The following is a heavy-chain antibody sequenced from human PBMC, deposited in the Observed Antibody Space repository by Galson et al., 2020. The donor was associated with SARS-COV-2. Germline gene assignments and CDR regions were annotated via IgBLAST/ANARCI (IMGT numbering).Heavy chain of an antibody. D-gene: IGHD3-22*01. Sequence: TGGSLRLSCAASGFTFSSYAMSWVRQAPGKGLEWVSAISGSAGSTYYADSVTGRFTISRDNSKNTLYLQMNSLRAEDTAIYYCAKAANYDSSGYSFDYWGQGTLVNVSS. V-gene: IGHV3-23*01. CDR2: ISGSAGST. CDR1: GFTFSSYA. J-gene: IGHJ4*02. CDR3: AKAANYDSSGYSFDY.